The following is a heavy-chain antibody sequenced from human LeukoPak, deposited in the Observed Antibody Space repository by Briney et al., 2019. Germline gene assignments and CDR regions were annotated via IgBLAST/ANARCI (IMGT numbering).Heavy chain of an antibody. J-gene: IGHJ4*02. CDR1: GFTFSSYG. Sequence: PGRSLRLSCAASGFTFSSYGMHWVRQAPGEGLEWVAVIWYDGSNKYYTDSVKGRFTISRDNSKNTLYLQMKSLRAEDTAVYYCAKMGDSSGHWGQGTLVTVSS. CDR2: IWYDGSNK. CDR3: AKMGDSSGH. V-gene: IGHV3-33*06. D-gene: IGHD3-22*01.